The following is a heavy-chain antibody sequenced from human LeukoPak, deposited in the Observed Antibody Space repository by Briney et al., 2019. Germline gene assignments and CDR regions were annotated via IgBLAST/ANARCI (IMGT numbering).Heavy chain of an antibody. Sequence: ASVKVSCKASGFTFTSYDINWVRQATGQGLEWMGWMNPNSGNTGYAQKFQGRVTMNRNTSISTAYMELSSLRSEDTAVYYCASRSRGYSYGSMDVWGKGTTVTVSS. V-gene: IGHV1-8*01. J-gene: IGHJ6*03. CDR3: ASRSRGYSYGSMDV. CDR2: MNPNSGNT. D-gene: IGHD5-18*01. CDR1: GFTFTSYD.